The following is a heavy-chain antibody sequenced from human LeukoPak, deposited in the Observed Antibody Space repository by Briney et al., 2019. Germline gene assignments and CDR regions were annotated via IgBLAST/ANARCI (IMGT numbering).Heavy chain of an antibody. Sequence: GGSLRLSCAASGFTFSGSAMHWVRQASGKGLEWVGRIRSKANSYATAYAASVKGRFTISRDDSKNTAYLQMSSLKTEDTAVYYCTRGYYGSGSYYWFDPWGQGTLVTVSS. CDR2: IRSKANSYAT. CDR3: TRGYYGSGSYYWFDP. CDR1: GFTFSGSA. J-gene: IGHJ5*02. V-gene: IGHV3-73*01. D-gene: IGHD3-10*01.